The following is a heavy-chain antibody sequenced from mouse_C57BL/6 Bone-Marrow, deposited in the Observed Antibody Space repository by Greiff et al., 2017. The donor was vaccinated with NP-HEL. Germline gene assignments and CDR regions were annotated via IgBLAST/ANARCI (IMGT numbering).Heavy chain of an antibody. CDR1: GYTFTDYY. D-gene: IGHD2-3*01. Sequence: VQLQQSGPELVKPGASVKISCKASGYTFTDYYMNWVKQSHGKSLEWIGDINPNNGGTSYNQKFKGKATLTVDKSSSTAYMELRSLTSEDSAVYYCASWDGYYYFDYWGQGTTLTVSA. CDR3: ASWDGYYYFDY. CDR2: INPNNGGT. V-gene: IGHV1-26*01. J-gene: IGHJ2*01.